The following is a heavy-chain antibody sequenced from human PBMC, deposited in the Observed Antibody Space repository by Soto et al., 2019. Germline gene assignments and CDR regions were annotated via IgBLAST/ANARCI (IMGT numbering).Heavy chain of an antibody. J-gene: IGHJ5*02. CDR2: INHSGST. V-gene: IGHV4-4*02. Sequence: SETLSLTCAVSGGSINSNNWWSWVRQPPGKGLEWIGEINHSGSTNYNPSLKSRATISVDTSKNQFSLKLTSVTAADTAVYYCARHMSDYYDSSGYYTNTIGWFDPWGQGTLVTVSS. CDR1: GGSINSNNW. CDR3: ARHMSDYYDSSGYYTNTIGWFDP. D-gene: IGHD3-22*01.